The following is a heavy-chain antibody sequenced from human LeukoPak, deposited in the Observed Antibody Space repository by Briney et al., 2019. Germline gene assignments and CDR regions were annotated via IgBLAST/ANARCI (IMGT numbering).Heavy chain of an antibody. CDR1: GYSISSGYY. CDR3: ARRGIAARRGTSYYYYYYMDV. J-gene: IGHJ6*03. CDR2: IYHSGST. Sequence: PSETLSLTCAVSGYSISSGYYWGWIRQPPGKGLEWFGSIYHSGSTYYNPSLKSRVTISVDTSKNQFSLKLSSVTAADTAVYYCARRGIAARRGTSYYYYYYMDVWGKGTTVTVSS. D-gene: IGHD6-6*01. V-gene: IGHV4-38-2*01.